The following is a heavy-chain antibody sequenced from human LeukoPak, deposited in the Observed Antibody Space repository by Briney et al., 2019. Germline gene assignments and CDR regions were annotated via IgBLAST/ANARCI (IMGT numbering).Heavy chain of an antibody. CDR1: GFTFSDYY. Sequence: GGSLRLSCAASGFTFSDYYMSWIRQAPGKGLEWVSYISSSGSTIFYADSVKGRFTISRDNAKNSLYLQMNSLRAEDTAVYYCARDRDVRRYYFDYWGQGTLVTVSS. D-gene: IGHD3-16*01. J-gene: IGHJ4*02. CDR2: ISSSGSTI. CDR3: ARDRDVRRYYFDY. V-gene: IGHV3-11*04.